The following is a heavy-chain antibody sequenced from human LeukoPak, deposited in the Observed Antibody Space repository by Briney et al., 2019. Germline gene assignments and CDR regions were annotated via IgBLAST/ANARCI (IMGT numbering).Heavy chain of an antibody. CDR1: GFTFSNYS. V-gene: IGHV3-23*01. D-gene: IGHD6-19*01. J-gene: IGHJ4*02. CDR2: ITGRGVMT. Sequence: GGSLRLSWAASGFTFSNYSISWVRQAPGKGRQWVSSITGRGVMTYYADSVGGRFTISRDNSQNTLDLQTHSLRAEDTAVYYCVFGRRGLVEAPLDHWGQGTLVTVSS. CDR3: VFGRRGLVEAPLDH.